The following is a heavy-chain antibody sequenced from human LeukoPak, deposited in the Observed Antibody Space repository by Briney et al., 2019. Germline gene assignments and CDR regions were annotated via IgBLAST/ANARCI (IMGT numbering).Heavy chain of an antibody. D-gene: IGHD6-19*01. CDR1: GYTFTSYG. CDR3: AAPGIAVAGTSYYYYYGMDV. CDR2: ISAYNGNT. J-gene: IGHJ6*02. Sequence: ASVKVSCKASGYTFTSYGISWVRQAPGQGLEWMGWISAYNGNTNYAQKLQGRVTMTEDTSTDTAYMELSSLRSEDTAVYYCAAPGIAVAGTSYYYYYGMDVWGQGTTVTVSS. V-gene: IGHV1-18*01.